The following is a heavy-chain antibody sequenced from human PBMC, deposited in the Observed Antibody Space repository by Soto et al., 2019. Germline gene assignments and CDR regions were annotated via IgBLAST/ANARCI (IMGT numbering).Heavy chain of an antibody. J-gene: IGHJ6*02. D-gene: IGHD3-3*01. V-gene: IGHV3-48*03. CDR3: ESDTYSSFSNGNFSYDCGIDV. Sequence: GSLRPSCSAPGFPFSSFEMNWVRQAPGKGLEWISYISSPDTTIHYADSVKGRFTISRDNAKNSLYLQMNSLRAEDTAGYYCESDTYSSFSNGNFSYDCGIDVWGQGPTVTVYS. CDR1: GFPFSSFE. CDR2: ISSPDTTI.